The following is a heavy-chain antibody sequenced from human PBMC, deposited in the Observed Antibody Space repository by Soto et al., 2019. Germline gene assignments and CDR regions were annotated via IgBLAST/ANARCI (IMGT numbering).Heavy chain of an antibody. CDR2: ISGSGGST. CDR1: GFTFSSYA. D-gene: IGHD5-12*01. Sequence: EVQLLESGGGLVQPGGSLRLSCAASGFTFSSYAMSWVRQAPGKGLEWVSAISGSGGSTYYADSVKGRFTISRDNSKNTLYLQMNSRRAEDTAVYYCAKRRAEMATIGYYFDYWGQGTLVTVSS. V-gene: IGHV3-23*01. CDR3: AKRRAEMATIGYYFDY. J-gene: IGHJ4*02.